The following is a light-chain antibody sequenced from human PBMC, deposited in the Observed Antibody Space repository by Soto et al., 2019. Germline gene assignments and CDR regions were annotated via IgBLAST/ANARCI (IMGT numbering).Light chain of an antibody. CDR2: DVN. V-gene: IGLV2-14*01. CDR3: SSYTGSSTLV. Sequence: QSALTQPASVSGSPGQSITISCTGTSSDVGAYNYVSWYQQHPGKAPKLIIYDVNNRPSGASNRFSGSKSGNTASLTISGLQAEDEADYYCSSYTGSSTLVFGGGTKLTVL. J-gene: IGLJ2*01. CDR1: SSDVGAYNY.